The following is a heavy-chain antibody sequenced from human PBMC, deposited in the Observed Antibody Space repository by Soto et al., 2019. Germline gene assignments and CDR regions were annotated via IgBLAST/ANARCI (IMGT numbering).Heavy chain of an antibody. CDR3: ARGGSLYWYFDL. J-gene: IGHJ2*01. V-gene: IGHV1-3*01. Sequence: QVQLVQSGAEVKKPGASVKVSCKASGYTFTSYAMHWVRQAPGQRLEWMGWINAGNGNTKYSQKFQGRVTITRDTSASTAYMPRSSLRSEDTAVYYCARGGSLYWYFDLWGRGSLVTVSS. CDR2: INAGNGNT. CDR1: GYTFTSYA. D-gene: IGHD1-26*01.